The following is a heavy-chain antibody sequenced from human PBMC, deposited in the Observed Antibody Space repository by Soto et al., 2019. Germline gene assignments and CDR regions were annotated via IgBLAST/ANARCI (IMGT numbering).Heavy chain of an antibody. CDR2: IIPIFGTA. D-gene: IGHD5-12*01. CDR3: ARSRDGYNYHGYFDY. J-gene: IGHJ4*02. V-gene: IGHV1-69*12. CDR1: GGTFSSYA. Sequence: QVQLVQSGAEVKKPGSSVKVSCKASGGTFSSYAISWVRQAPGQGLEWMGGIIPIFGTANYAQKFQGRVTITADEATSTAYMELSSLRSEDTAVYYCARSRDGYNYHGYFDYWGQGTLVTVSS.